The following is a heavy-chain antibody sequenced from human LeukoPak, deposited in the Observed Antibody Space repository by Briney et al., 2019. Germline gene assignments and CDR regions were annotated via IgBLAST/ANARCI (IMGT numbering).Heavy chain of an antibody. Sequence: PGGSLRLSCAASGFTVSSNYMSWVRQAPGKGLEWVSVIYSGGSTYYADSVKGRFTISRDNSKNTLYLQMNSLRAEDTAVYYCARDDSAAAASFDYWGQGTLVTVSS. CDR1: GFTVSSNY. CDR2: IYSGGST. J-gene: IGHJ4*02. V-gene: IGHV3-66*01. D-gene: IGHD6-13*01. CDR3: ARDDSAAAASFDY.